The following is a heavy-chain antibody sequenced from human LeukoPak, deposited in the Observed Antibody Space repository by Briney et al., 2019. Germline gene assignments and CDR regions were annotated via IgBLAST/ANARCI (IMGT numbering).Heavy chain of an antibody. Sequence: ASVKVSCKASGYTFTSYYTHWVRQAPGQGLEWMGIINPSGGSTTYAQKFQGRVTMTRDTSTSTVYMVLSSLRSEDTAVYYCARAVADFDYWGQGTLVTVSS. CDR1: GYTFTSYY. CDR3: ARAVADFDY. V-gene: IGHV1-46*01. CDR2: INPSGGST. D-gene: IGHD6-19*01. J-gene: IGHJ4*02.